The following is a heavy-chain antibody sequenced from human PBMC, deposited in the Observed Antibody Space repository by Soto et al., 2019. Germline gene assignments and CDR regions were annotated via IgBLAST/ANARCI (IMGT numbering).Heavy chain of an antibody. CDR2: ISGSGGST. Sequence: PGGSLRLSCAASGFTFSSYAMSRVRQAPGKGLEWVSAISGSGGSTYYADSVKGRFTISRDNSKNTLYLQMNSLRAEDTAVYYCAKDRVTYYDFWSGPGFDDAFDIWSQGTMVTVSS. J-gene: IGHJ3*02. CDR1: GFTFSSYA. CDR3: AKDRVTYYDFWSGPGFDDAFDI. V-gene: IGHV3-23*01. D-gene: IGHD3-3*01.